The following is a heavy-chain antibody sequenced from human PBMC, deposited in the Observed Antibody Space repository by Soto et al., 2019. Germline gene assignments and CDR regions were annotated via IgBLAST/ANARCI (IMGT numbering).Heavy chain of an antibody. Sequence: EVQLLESGGGLVQPGGSLRLSYAASGFTFSSYAMSWVRQAPGKGLEWVSAISGSGGSTYYADSVKGRFTISRDNYKNTLYLQMNSLRAEDTAVYYCASCITIFAVVIGGMDVWGQGTTVTVSS. CDR2: ISGSGGST. D-gene: IGHD3-3*01. J-gene: IGHJ6*02. V-gene: IGHV3-23*01. CDR1: GFTFSSYA. CDR3: ASCITIFAVVIGGMDV.